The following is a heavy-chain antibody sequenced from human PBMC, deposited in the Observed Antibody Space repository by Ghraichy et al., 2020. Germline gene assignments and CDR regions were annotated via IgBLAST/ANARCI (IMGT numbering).Heavy chain of an antibody. J-gene: IGHJ4*02. CDR2: ISSSSYI. Sequence: GGSLRLSCAASGFTFSSYSMNWVRQAPGKGLEWVSSISSSSYIYYADSVKGRFTISRDNAKNSLYLQMNSLRAEDTAVYYCAREGLGYCSSTSCHTPADYWGQGTLVTVSS. V-gene: IGHV3-21*01. D-gene: IGHD2-2*02. CDR3: AREGLGYCSSTSCHTPADY. CDR1: GFTFSSYS.